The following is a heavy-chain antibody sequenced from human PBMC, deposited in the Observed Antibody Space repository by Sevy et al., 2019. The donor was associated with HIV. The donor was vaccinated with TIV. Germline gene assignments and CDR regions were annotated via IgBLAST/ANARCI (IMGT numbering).Heavy chain of an antibody. CDR3: ARGREGASGYYPDYYYYYGMDV. Sequence: GGSLRLSCAASGFTFSSYSMNWVRQAPGKGLEWVSSISSSSSYIYYADSVKGRFTISRDNAKNSLYLQMNSLRAEETAVYYCARGREGASGYYPDYYYYYGMDVWGQGTTVTVSS. CDR2: ISSSSSYI. D-gene: IGHD3-22*01. CDR1: GFTFSSYS. V-gene: IGHV3-21*01. J-gene: IGHJ6*02.